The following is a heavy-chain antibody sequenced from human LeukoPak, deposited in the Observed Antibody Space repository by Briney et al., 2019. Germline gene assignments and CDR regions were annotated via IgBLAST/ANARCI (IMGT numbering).Heavy chain of an antibody. J-gene: IGHJ4*02. CDR1: GFTFSSHA. D-gene: IGHD6-13*01. Sequence: PGGSLRLSCAASGFTFSSHAMSWVRQAPGKGLEWVSAISGSGGSTYYADSVKGRFTISRDNSKNTLYLQMNSLRAEDTAVYYCAIREGQQPYPFDYWGQGTLVTVSS. CDR3: AIREGQQPYPFDY. V-gene: IGHV3-23*01. CDR2: ISGSGGST.